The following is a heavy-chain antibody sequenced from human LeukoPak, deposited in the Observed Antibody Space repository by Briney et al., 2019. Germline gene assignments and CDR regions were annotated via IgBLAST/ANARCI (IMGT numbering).Heavy chain of an antibody. J-gene: IGHJ4*02. CDR2: INHSGST. CDR1: GGSFSGYY. V-gene: IGHV4-34*01. Sequence: PSETLSLTCAVYGGSFSGYYWNWIRQPPGKGLEWIGEINHSGSTNYNPSLKSRVTISVDTSKSQFSLKLSSVTAADTAVYYCARDQRYVWGSYRSLDYWGQGTLVTVSS. CDR3: ARDQRYVWGSYRSLDY. D-gene: IGHD3-16*02.